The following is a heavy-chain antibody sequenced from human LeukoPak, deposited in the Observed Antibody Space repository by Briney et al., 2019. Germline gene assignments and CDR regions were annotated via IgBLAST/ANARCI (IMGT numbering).Heavy chain of an antibody. D-gene: IGHD2/OR15-2a*01. V-gene: IGHV4-39*07. CDR2: VYHSGIT. J-gene: IGHJ4*02. Sequence: SETLSLTCTVSGDSITNTNYYWAWIRQSPGEGLEWIGSVYHSGITYYTPSLKSRVSISVDTSKNQLSLKVTSVTASDTAVYYCAREWQYQFDYWGQGSLVTDSS. CDR3: AREWQYQFDY. CDR1: GDSITNTNYY.